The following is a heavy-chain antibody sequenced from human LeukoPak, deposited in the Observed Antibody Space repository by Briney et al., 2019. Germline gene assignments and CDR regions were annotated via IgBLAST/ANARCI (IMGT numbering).Heavy chain of an antibody. J-gene: IGHJ3*02. V-gene: IGHV3-49*03. Sequence: GGSLRLSCTASGFTFGDYAMSWFRQAPGKGLEWVGFIRSKAYGGTTEYAASVKGRFTISRDDSKSIAYLQTNSLKTEDTAVYYCTREGAAAGISARAFDIWGQGTMVTVSS. CDR2: IRSKAYGGTT. D-gene: IGHD6-13*01. CDR1: GFTFGDYA. CDR3: TREGAAAGISARAFDI.